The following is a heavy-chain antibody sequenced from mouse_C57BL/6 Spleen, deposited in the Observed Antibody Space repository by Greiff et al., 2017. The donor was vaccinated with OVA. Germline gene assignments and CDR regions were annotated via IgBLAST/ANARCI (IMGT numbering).Heavy chain of an antibody. Sequence: EVKLMESGEGLVKPGGSLKLSCAASGFTFSSYAMSWVRQTPEKRLEWVAYISSGGDYIYYADTVKGRFTISRDNARNTLYLQMSSLKSEDTAMYYCTRHYYGSSYWYFDVWGTGTTVTVSS. CDR3: TRHYYGSSYWYFDV. J-gene: IGHJ1*03. CDR2: ISSGGDYI. V-gene: IGHV5-9-1*02. D-gene: IGHD1-1*01. CDR1: GFTFSSYA.